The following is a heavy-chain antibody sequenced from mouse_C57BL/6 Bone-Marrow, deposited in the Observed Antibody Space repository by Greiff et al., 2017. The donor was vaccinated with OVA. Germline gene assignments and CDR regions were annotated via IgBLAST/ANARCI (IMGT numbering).Heavy chain of an antibody. D-gene: IGHD4-1*02. CDR1: GFTFSDYY. V-gene: IGHV5-16*01. Sequence: EVMFVESEGGLVQPGSSMKLSCTASGFTFSDYYMAWVRQVPEKGLEWVANINYDGSSTYYLDSLKSRFIISRDNAKNILYLQMSSLKSEDTATYYCAKGQLGLDYWGQGTTLTVSS. CDR2: INYDGSST. CDR3: AKGQLGLDY. J-gene: IGHJ2*01.